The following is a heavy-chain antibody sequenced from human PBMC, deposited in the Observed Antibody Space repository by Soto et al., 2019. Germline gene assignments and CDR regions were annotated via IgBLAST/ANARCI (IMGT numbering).Heavy chain of an antibody. CDR3: ARGFPGIAVAGSRSIYYFDY. D-gene: IGHD6-19*01. J-gene: IGHJ4*02. Sequence: PSATPALTGAAAGHSSSSGFYYWGWIRQPPGKGLEWIGSIYHSGSTYYNPSLKSRVTMSVDTSKNQLSLKLSSVTAADTAVYYCARGFPGIAVAGSRSIYYFDYWGQGTLVTVSS. CDR2: IYHSGST. V-gene: IGHV4-38-2*01. CDR1: GHSSSSGFYY.